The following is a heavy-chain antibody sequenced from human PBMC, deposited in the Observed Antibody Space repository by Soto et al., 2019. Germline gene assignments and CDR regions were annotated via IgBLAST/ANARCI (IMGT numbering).Heavy chain of an antibody. V-gene: IGHV6-1*01. D-gene: IGHD5-12*01. Sequence: SQTLSLTCAISGDSVSSNSAAWNWIRQSPSRGLEWLGRTYYRSKWYNDYAVSVKSRITINPDTSKNQFSLQLNSVTPEDTAVYYCARLIVATIYYYYYGMDVWGQGTTVTV. J-gene: IGHJ6*02. CDR3: ARLIVATIYYYYYGMDV. CDR2: TYYRSKWYN. CDR1: GDSVSSNSAA.